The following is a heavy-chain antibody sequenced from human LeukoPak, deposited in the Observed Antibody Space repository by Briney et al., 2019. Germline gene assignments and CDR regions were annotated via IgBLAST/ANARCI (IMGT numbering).Heavy chain of an antibody. J-gene: IGHJ4*02. CDR1: GFTFSSYA. V-gene: IGHV3-30-3*01. Sequence: PGRSLRLSCAASGFTFSSYAMHGVRQAPGKGLEWVAVISYDGSNKYYEDSVKGRFTISRDNSKNTLYLQMNSLRAEDTAVYYCARDLDYWGQGTLVTVSS. CDR3: ARDLDY. CDR2: ISYDGSNK.